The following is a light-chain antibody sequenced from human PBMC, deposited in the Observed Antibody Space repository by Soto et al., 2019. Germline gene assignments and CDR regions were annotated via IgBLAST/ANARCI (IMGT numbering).Light chain of an antibody. CDR3: CSYAGSYTYV. CDR2: EVS. CDR1: SSNVGSYNL. V-gene: IGLV2-23*02. J-gene: IGLJ1*01. Sequence: QSALTQPASVSGSPGQSITISCTGTSSNVGSYNLVSWYQQHPGKAPKLMIYEVSKRPSGVSNRFSGSKSGNTASLTISGLQAEDEADYHCCSYAGSYTYVFGHGTKVTVL.